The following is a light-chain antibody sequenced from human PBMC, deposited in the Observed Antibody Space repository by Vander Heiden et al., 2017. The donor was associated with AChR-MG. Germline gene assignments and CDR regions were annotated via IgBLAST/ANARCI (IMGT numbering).Light chain of an antibody. CDR1: QSVSNN. Sequence: ETVMTQSPATLSVSPRERATLSCRASQSVSNNLAWYQQKPGQAPRLLIYGASTRATGIPARFTGSGSGTEFTLTISSLQSEDFALYYWRQANNWHTFGHRTKIDVK. CDR3: RQANNWHT. CDR2: GAS. J-gene: IGKJ3*01. V-gene: IGKV3-15*01.